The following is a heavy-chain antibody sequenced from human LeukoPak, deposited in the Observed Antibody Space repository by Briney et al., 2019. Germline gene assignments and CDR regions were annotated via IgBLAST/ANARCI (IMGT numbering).Heavy chain of an antibody. V-gene: IGHV3-48*01. Sequence: GGSLRLSCAASGFTFSTYSMNWVRQAPGKGLEWVSYISSSSSTIYYADSVKGRFTISRDNAKNSLYLQMNSLRAEDTAVYYCARGSTYYDSSGPVPFDYWGQGTLVTVSS. CDR3: ARGSTYYDSSGPVPFDY. CDR1: GFTFSTYS. CDR2: ISSSSSTI. D-gene: IGHD3-22*01. J-gene: IGHJ4*02.